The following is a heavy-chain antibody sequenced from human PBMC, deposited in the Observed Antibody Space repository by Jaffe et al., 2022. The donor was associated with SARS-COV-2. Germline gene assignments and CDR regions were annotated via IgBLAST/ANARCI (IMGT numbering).Heavy chain of an antibody. CDR1: GGSMSSSSHY. CDR3: ARHCSGGSCYSYYYYGLDV. CDR2: IYYSGST. J-gene: IGHJ6*02. Sequence: QLQVQESGPGLVKPSETLSLTCTVSGGSMSSSSHYWGWIRQPPGKGLEWIGSIYYSGSTYYNPSLKSRVTISVDTSKNQFSLKLSSVTAADTAVYYCARHCSGGSCYSYYYYGLDVWGQGTTVTVSS. V-gene: IGHV4-39*01. D-gene: IGHD2-15*01.